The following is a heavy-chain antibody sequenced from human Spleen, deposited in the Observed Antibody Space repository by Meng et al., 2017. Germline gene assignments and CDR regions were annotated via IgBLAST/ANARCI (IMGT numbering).Heavy chain of an antibody. D-gene: IGHD1-26*01. Sequence: GESLKISCAASGFTVSHNYMSWVRQAPGEGLEWVSVIYSGGNTYYADSVKGRLTISRDNSKNTLHLQMNSLRAEDTAVYYCARDKVGATRNYYYYYGLDVWGQGTTVTVSS. CDR3: ARDKVGATRNYYYYYGLDV. CDR1: GFTVSHNY. V-gene: IGHV3-66*02. J-gene: IGHJ6*02. CDR2: IYSGGNT.